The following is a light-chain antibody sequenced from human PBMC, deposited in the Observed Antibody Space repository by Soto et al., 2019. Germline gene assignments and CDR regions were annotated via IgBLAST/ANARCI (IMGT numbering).Light chain of an antibody. V-gene: IGLV4-69*01. CDR2: VNSDGSH. Sequence: QSVLTQSPSASAFLGASVKLTCTLSSGHRTYAIAWHQQQPEKGPRFLMKVNSDGSHSKGDGIPDRFSGSSSGAERYLTISSLQSEDEADYYCQTWGTGIVVFGGGTKLTVL. CDR1: SGHRTYA. J-gene: IGLJ2*01. CDR3: QTWGTGIVV.